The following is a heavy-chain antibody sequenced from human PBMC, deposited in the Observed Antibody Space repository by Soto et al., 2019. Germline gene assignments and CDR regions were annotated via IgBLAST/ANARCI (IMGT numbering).Heavy chain of an antibody. CDR3: AKDQGGTYPFY. D-gene: IGHD1-1*01. CDR1: GFTFSNYA. V-gene: IGHV3-23*01. Sequence: GGSLRLSCAASGFTFSNYAMSWVRQAPGKGLEWVSAISGSGGTTYYADSVKGRFTISRDNSQNTLYLQMNSLRAEDTAVYYCAKDQGGTYPFYWGQGTLVTVSS. CDR2: ISGSGGTT. J-gene: IGHJ4*02.